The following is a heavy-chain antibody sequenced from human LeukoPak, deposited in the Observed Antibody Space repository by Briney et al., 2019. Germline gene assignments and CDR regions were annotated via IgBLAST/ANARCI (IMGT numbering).Heavy chain of an antibody. Sequence: PGGSLRLSCAASGFTLISFWMSWVRQAPGKGLEWVANIKQDGNEKYYADSVKGRFTISRDNAKNSLYLQMNSLRAEDTAVYYCATIKVRANNYDTDGSEYWGQGTLVTVSS. J-gene: IGHJ4*02. V-gene: IGHV3-7*05. D-gene: IGHD3-10*01. CDR2: IKQDGNEK. CDR3: ATIKVRANNYDTDGSEY. CDR1: GFTLISFW.